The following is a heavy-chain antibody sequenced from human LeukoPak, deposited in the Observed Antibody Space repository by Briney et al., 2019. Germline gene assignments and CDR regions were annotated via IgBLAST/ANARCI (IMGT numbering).Heavy chain of an antibody. CDR1: RFTFRNYG. CDR3: ARYRSQEFDP. Sequence: PGRNLRLSCAGSRFTFRNYGMHWDGQAPGKGLEWGADISSDGTNKDYADSVKGRFSISRDNSKNPVYLQMNRLRGDDTAVYYCARYRSQEFDPWGQGTLVTVSS. V-gene: IGHV3-30*04. D-gene: IGHD6-19*01. CDR2: ISSDGTNK. J-gene: IGHJ5*02.